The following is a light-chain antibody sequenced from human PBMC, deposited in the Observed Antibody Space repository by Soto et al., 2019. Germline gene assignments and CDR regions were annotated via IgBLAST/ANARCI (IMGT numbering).Light chain of an antibody. V-gene: IGLV6-57*03. J-gene: IGLJ2*01. CDR1: SGSIGSSR. CDR2: ENY. CDR3: QSYDGNTLLV. Sequence: LTQPHSVSESPGKTVTISCTRNSGSIGSSRVQWYQQRPGSAPTTVIYENYQRPSGVPDRFSGSIDYSSNSASLTISGLETDDEADYYCQSYDGNTLLVFGGGTKVTVL.